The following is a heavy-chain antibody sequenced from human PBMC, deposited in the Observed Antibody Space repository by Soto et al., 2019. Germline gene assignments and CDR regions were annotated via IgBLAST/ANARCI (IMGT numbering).Heavy chain of an antibody. J-gene: IGHJ6*02. Sequence: GGSLRLSCEASGFSFSTYSMHWVRQAPGKGLEWVSSIGRRSDIYYADSVKGRFTISRDNAKNSVSLQMNSLRDEDTAVYYCAREETAWPLAYGLDVWGQGTTVTVAS. CDR1: GFSFSTYS. CDR2: IGRRSDI. CDR3: AREETAWPLAYGLDV. D-gene: IGHD2-21*02. V-gene: IGHV3-21*01.